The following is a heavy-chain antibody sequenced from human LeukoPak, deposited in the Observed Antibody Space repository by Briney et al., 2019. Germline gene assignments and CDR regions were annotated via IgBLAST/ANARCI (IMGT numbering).Heavy chain of an antibody. V-gene: IGHV3-21*01. CDR3: ARDIHSVAFDI. J-gene: IGHJ3*02. CDR2: ISSSSNYI. Sequence: GGSLRLSCAASGFSFSSYSMKWVRQAPGKGLEWVSSISSSSNYIYYADSVKGRFTISRDNAKRSVYLQMNSLGVEDTAVYYCARDIHSVAFDIWGQGTMVTVSS. CDR1: GFSFSSYS.